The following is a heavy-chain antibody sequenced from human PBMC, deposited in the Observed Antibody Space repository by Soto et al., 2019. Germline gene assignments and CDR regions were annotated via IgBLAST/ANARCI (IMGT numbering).Heavy chain of an antibody. CDR3: AHSDGGYEIIYFDF. Sequence: TLVNPTQTLTLTCTFSGFSFTTAGVAVGWIRQTPGGALEWLTLIYYNDDRRFSPSLKTRLTITGDTSKNQVVLSLTNVDPGDTATYFCAHSDGGYEIIYFDFWGQGIPVTVSS. CDR1: GFSFTTAGVA. V-gene: IGHV2-5*01. J-gene: IGHJ4*02. D-gene: IGHD5-12*01. CDR2: IYYNDDR.